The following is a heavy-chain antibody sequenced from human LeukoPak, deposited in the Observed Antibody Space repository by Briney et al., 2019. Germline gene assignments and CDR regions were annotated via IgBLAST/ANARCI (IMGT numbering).Heavy chain of an antibody. D-gene: IGHD3-9*01. CDR1: GFTFSSYA. J-gene: IGHJ3*02. CDR3: AKDIRAQYYDILTGYGAFDI. CDR2: ISGSGGST. Sequence: PGGSLRLSCAASGFTFSSYAMSWVRQAPGKGLEWVSAISGSGGSTYYADSVKGRFTISRDNSKNTLYLQMNSLRAEDTALYYCAKDIRAQYYDILTGYGAFDIWGQGTMVTVSS. V-gene: IGHV3-23*01.